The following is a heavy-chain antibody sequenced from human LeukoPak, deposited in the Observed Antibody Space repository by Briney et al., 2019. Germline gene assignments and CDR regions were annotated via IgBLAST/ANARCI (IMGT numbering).Heavy chain of an antibody. V-gene: IGHV3-11*01. D-gene: IGHD5-12*01. CDR1: GFTFSDYY. J-gene: IGHJ4*02. CDR2: ISSSGSTI. Sequence: PGGSLRLSCAASGFTFSDYYMSWIRRAPGKGLEWVSYISSSGSTIYYADSVKGRFTISRDNAKNSLYLQMNSLRAEDTAVYYCARDFVPFHWSGYEVVDYWGQGTLVTVSS. CDR3: ARDFVPFHWSGYEVVDY.